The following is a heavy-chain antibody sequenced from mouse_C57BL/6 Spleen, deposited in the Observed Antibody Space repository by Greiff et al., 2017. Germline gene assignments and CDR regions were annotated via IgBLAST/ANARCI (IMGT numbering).Heavy chain of an antibody. D-gene: IGHD2-4*01. CDR1: GYAFSSSW. J-gene: IGHJ2*01. Sequence: QVQLQQSGPELVKPGASVKISCKASGYAFSSSWMNWVKQRPGKGLEWIGRIYPGDGDTNYNGKFKGKATLTADKSSSTAYVQLSSLTSEDSAVYFCVYYDQTYWGQGTTLTVSS. CDR3: VYYDQTY. CDR2: IYPGDGDT. V-gene: IGHV1-82*01.